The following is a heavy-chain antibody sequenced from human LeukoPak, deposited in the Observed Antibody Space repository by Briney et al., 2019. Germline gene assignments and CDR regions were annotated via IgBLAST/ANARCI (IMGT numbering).Heavy chain of an antibody. CDR2: INSNGGST. CDR3: AELGITMIGGV. D-gene: IGHD3-10*02. J-gene: IGHJ6*04. Sequence: GGSLRLSCAASGFTFDDYGMSWVRQAPGKGLEWVSRINSNGGSTIYADSVKGRFTISRDNAKNSLYLQMNSLRAEDTAVYYCAELGITMIGGVWGKGTTVTISS. CDR1: GFTFDDYG. V-gene: IGHV3-20*04.